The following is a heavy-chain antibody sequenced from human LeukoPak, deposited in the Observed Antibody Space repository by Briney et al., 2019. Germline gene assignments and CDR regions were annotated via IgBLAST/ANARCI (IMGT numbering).Heavy chain of an antibody. Sequence: PGASVKASCKASGYTFTSYAMNWARQAPGQGLEWMGWINTNTGNPTYAQGFTGRFVFSLDTSVSTAYLQISSLKAEDTAVYYCARDLNYGDYPAIDYWGQGTLVTVSS. D-gene: IGHD4-17*01. CDR1: GYTFTSYA. CDR2: INTNTGNP. J-gene: IGHJ4*02. V-gene: IGHV7-4-1*02. CDR3: ARDLNYGDYPAIDY.